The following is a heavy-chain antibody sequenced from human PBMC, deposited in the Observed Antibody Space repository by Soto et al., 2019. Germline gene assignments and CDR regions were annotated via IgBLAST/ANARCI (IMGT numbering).Heavy chain of an antibody. J-gene: IGHJ5*01. CDR3: ARHVEAGPTGRFDS. Sequence: PSETLSLTCTVSGGSISSSSYYWGWIRQPPGKGLEWIGSIYYSGSTYYNPSLKSRVTISVDTSKNQFSLKLSSVTAADTAVYYCARHVEAGPTGRFDSWGQGTLVTVSS. CDR1: GGSISSSSYY. D-gene: IGHD6-19*01. CDR2: IYYSGST. V-gene: IGHV4-39*01.